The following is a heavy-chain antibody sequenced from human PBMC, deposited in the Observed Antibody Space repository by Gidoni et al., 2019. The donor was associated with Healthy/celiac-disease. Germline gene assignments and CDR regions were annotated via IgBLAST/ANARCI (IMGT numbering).Heavy chain of an antibody. D-gene: IGHD3-3*01. Sequence: QVQLVQSGAEVKKPGASVKVSCKASGYTFTGYYMHWVRQAPGQGLEWMVWINPNSGGTNYAQNFQGRVTMTRDTSISTAYMELSRLRSDDTAVYYWARDLGSDFWTRRFYYYGMDVWGQGTTVTVSS. CDR3: ARDLGSDFWTRRFYYYGMDV. V-gene: IGHV1-2*02. CDR1: GYTFTGYY. J-gene: IGHJ6*02. CDR2: INPNSGGT.